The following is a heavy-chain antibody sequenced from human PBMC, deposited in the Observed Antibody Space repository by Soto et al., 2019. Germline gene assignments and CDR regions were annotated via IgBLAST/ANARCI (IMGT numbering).Heavy chain of an antibody. J-gene: IGHJ3*02. D-gene: IGHD3-3*01. V-gene: IGHV1-8*01. CDR1: GYTFTSYD. Sequence: ASVKVSCKASGYTFTSYDINWVRQATGQGLEWMGWMNPNSGNTGYAQKFQGRVTMTRNSSISTAYMELSSLRSEDTAVYYCARPRITIFGVVRDAFDIWGQGTMVTVSS. CDR2: MNPNSGNT. CDR3: ARPRITIFGVVRDAFDI.